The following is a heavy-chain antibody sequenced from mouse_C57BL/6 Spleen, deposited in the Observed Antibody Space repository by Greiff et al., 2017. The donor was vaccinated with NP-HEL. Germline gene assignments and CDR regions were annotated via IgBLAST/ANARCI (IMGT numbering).Heavy chain of an antibody. CDR3: ARSPHDGAMDY. J-gene: IGHJ4*01. D-gene: IGHD2-3*01. CDR1: GYTFTSYW. CDR2: INPSSGYT. V-gene: IGHV1-7*01. Sequence: QVQLKESGAELAKPGASVKLSCKASGYTFTSYWMHWVKQRPGQGLEWIGYINPSSGYTKYNQKFKDKATSTADKSSSTAYMQLSSLTYEDSAVYYCARSPHDGAMDYWGQGTSVTVSS.